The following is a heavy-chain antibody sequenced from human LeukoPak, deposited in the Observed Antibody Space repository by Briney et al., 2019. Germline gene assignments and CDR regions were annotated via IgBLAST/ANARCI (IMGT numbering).Heavy chain of an antibody. CDR3: ARVSMHLWSVYYYYYMDV. V-gene: IGHV1-46*04. Sequence: ASVKVSCKASGYTFTTYYIHWVRQAPGQGLEWMGIIDPSGGYTAYAQKLQGRVTMTRDTSTSTVYTELSSLTSDDTAVYYCARVSMHLWSVYYYYYMDVWGKGTTVTVSS. CDR2: IDPSGGYT. J-gene: IGHJ6*03. CDR1: GYTFTTYY. D-gene: IGHD3/OR15-3a*01.